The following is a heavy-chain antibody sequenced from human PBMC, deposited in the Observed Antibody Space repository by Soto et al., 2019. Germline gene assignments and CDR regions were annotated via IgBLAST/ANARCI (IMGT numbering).Heavy chain of an antibody. Sequence: QVQLVESGGGVVQPGRSLRLSCAASGFTFSSYAMHWVRQAPGKGLEWVAVISYDGSNKYYADSVKGRFTISRDNSKNTLYLQMNSLRSEDTAVYYCSREQYSSTRPYYYGMDVWGQVTTVTVSS. CDR3: SREQYSSTRPYYYGMDV. CDR2: ISYDGSNK. CDR1: GFTFSSYA. D-gene: IGHD6-13*01. V-gene: IGHV3-30-3*01. J-gene: IGHJ6*02.